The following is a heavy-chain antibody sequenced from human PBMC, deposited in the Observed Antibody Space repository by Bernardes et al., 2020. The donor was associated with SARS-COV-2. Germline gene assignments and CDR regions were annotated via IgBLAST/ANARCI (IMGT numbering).Heavy chain of an antibody. J-gene: IGHJ4*02. CDR1: GFTFSTFW. V-gene: IGHV3-7*01. CDR2: INQDGSET. CDR3: ARIYSTSSFDFDY. D-gene: IGHD6-6*01. Sequence: GGSLRLPCAASGFTFSTFWMTWVRQAPGKGLEWVANINQDGSETFYVDSVKGRFTISRDNAKNSLFMEMKTLRAEDTAVYYCARIYSTSSFDFDYWGQGTLVTVSS.